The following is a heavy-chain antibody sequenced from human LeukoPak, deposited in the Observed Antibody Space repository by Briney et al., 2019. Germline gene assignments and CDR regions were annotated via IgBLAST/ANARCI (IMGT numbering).Heavy chain of an antibody. Sequence: GGSLRLSCSVSGLTFSSYAMQWVRQAPGRGLEYVSAISSDGGSTYYADSVKGRFTISRDNSKNTLYLQMNRLRAEDTAVYYCARDWGEGFFSMAFDIWGQGTMVTVSS. D-gene: IGHD3-16*01. V-gene: IGHV3-64*04. CDR1: GLTFSSYA. CDR3: ARDWGEGFFSMAFDI. J-gene: IGHJ3*02. CDR2: ISSDGGST.